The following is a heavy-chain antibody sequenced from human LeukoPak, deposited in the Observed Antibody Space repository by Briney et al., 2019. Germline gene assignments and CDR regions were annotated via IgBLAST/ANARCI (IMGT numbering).Heavy chain of an antibody. J-gene: IGHJ4*02. Sequence: KSGGSLRLSCAASGFTFSSYSMNWVRQAPGKGLEWVSFISTSSSYIHYADSVKGRFTISRDNAKNSLYPQMNSLRAEDTAVYYCARDQTPFYWGQGSLVTVSS. CDR3: ARDQTPFY. V-gene: IGHV3-21*01. CDR1: GFTFSSYS. D-gene: IGHD2-15*01. CDR2: ISTSSSYI.